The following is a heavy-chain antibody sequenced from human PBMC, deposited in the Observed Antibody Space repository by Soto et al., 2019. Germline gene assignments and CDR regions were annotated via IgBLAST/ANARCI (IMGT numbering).Heavy chain of an antibody. D-gene: IGHD2-15*01. Sequence: QVQLVQSGTEVKKPGSSVKVSCKASGGTFSNYIISWVRQAPGQGLEWVGGIIPILGTTNYAQKFQGRVTVTADEYTNTAYMELTNLTYEDTAVFYCARPRLCSGARCFNNFDYWGQGTLVIVSS. J-gene: IGHJ4*02. CDR2: IIPILGTT. V-gene: IGHV1-69*16. CDR3: ARPRLCSGARCFNNFDY. CDR1: GGTFSNYI.